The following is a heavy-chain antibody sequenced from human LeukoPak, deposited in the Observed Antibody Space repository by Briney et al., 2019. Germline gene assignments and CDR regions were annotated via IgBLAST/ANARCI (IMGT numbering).Heavy chain of an antibody. D-gene: IGHD2-15*01. CDR1: GSTFSNYW. Sequence: SGGSLRLSCAASGSTFSNYWIHWVRQAPGKGLVWVSRIKGDGSFTNYADSVKGRFTISRDNSKNTLYLQMDSLRAEDTAVYYCARSGSSLNWFDPWGQGTLVTVSS. CDR2: IKGDGSFT. V-gene: IGHV3-74*01. CDR3: ARSGSSLNWFDP. J-gene: IGHJ5*02.